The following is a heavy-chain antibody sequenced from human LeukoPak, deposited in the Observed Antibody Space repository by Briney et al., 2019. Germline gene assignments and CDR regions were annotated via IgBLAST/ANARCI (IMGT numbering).Heavy chain of an antibody. J-gene: IGHJ4*02. Sequence: SESLSLTCTVSGGSISSSSYYWGWIRQPPGKGLEWIGSIYYSGSTYYNPSLKSRATISVDTSKNQFSLKLSSVTAADTAVYYCARDVDSTVVTPGYWGQGTLVTVFS. V-gene: IGHV4-39*07. CDR1: GGSISSSSYY. CDR3: ARDVDSTVVTPGY. CDR2: IYYSGST. D-gene: IGHD4-23*01.